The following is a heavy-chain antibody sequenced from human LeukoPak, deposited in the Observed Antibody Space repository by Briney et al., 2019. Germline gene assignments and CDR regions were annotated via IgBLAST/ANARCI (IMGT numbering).Heavy chain of an antibody. J-gene: IGHJ4*02. D-gene: IGHD5-12*01. V-gene: IGHV3-30*02. Sequence: PGGSLRLSCAASGFAFSSYGMHWVRQAPGKGLEWVAFIRYDGSNKYYADSMKGRFTISRDDSKNTLYLQMNSLRAEDTAVYYCAKDLADIVATIYDYWGQGTLVTVSS. CDR1: GFAFSSYG. CDR2: IRYDGSNK. CDR3: AKDLADIVATIYDY.